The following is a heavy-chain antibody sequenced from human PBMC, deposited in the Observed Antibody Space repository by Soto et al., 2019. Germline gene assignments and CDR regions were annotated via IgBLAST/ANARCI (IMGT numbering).Heavy chain of an antibody. Sequence: GWSLRLSCSASGFTFSSYAMHLVRQAPGKGPEYVSGIRGNGDPPFYADSVKGRFIISRDNSKNTLFLQMSSLSADDTAVYYCVKSRGGNNFDFFDWGQGAMVTVS. CDR2: IRGNGDPP. J-gene: IGHJ4*02. CDR1: GFTFSSYA. CDR3: VKSRGGNNFDFFD. D-gene: IGHD5-12*01. V-gene: IGHV3-64D*06.